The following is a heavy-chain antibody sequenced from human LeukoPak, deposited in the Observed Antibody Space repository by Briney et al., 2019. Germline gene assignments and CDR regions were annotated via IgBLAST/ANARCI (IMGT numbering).Heavy chain of an antibody. V-gene: IGHV1-2*02. J-gene: IGHJ4*02. Sequence: ASVTVSCTASGYTFTGYYMHWVRQAPGQGLEWMGWINPNSGGTNYAQKFQGRVTMTRDTSISTAYMELSRLRSDDTAVYYCARAFRDYYDSSGYHFDYWGQGTLVTVSS. CDR2: INPNSGGT. CDR1: GYTFTGYY. D-gene: IGHD3-22*01. CDR3: ARAFRDYYDSSGYHFDY.